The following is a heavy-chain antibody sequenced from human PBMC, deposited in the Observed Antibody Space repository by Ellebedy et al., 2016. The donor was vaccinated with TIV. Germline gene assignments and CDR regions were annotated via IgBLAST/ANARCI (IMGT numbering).Heavy chain of an antibody. V-gene: IGHV4-59*08. Sequence: MPSETLSLTCTVSGASISSYSWAWIRQPPGMGLDYIGSFFYTGSTNYSPSLNSRVSISVDTSKNQFSLKLSSVTAADTAVYYCARRKVRSGPAFDYWGQGTLVTVSS. CDR3: ARRKVRSGPAFDY. D-gene: IGHD3-10*01. J-gene: IGHJ4*02. CDR1: GASISSYS. CDR2: FFYTGST.